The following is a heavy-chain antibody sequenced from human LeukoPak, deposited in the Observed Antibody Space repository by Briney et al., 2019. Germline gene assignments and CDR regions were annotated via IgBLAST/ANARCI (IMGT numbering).Heavy chain of an antibody. J-gene: IGHJ4*02. D-gene: IGHD1-26*01. CDR2: IYYTGRT. V-gene: IGHV4-39*01. Sequence: SETLSLTCSVSGASISGGTYYWGWIRQPPGKGLEGIGSIYYTGRTYDNPSLKSRVTISVDTSKIQFSRKLSSVTAADTAVYYCARRGGSGRAFDYWGQGTLVTVSP. CDR3: ARRGGSGRAFDY. CDR1: GASISGGTYY.